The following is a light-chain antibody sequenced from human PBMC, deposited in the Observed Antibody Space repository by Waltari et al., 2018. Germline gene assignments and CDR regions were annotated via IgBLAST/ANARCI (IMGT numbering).Light chain of an antibody. V-gene: IGKV3D-15*01. CDR2: GAS. CDR1: QSVSSS. CDR3: QKYNTFPFT. J-gene: IGKJ3*01. Sequence: TQSPATLSLSPGERATLSCRASQSVSSSLAWYQQKPGQAPRLLIYGASSRATGIPDRFSGSGSGTEFTLTINSLEPEDFAVYYCQKYNTFPFTFGPGTKLDIK.